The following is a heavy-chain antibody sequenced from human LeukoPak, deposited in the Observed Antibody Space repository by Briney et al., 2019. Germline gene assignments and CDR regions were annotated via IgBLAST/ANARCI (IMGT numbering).Heavy chain of an antibody. CDR1: GFTFSSYA. CDR2: ISGSGGST. V-gene: IGHV3-23*01. D-gene: IGHD6-19*01. J-gene: IGHJ4*02. Sequence: GGSLRLSCAASGFTFSSYAMSWVRQAPGKGLEWVSAISGSGGSTYYADSVKGRFTISRDNSKNTLYLQMNSLRAEDTAVYYCAKSISVPGRRPEYYFDYWGQGTLVTVSS. CDR3: AKSISVPGRRPEYYFDY.